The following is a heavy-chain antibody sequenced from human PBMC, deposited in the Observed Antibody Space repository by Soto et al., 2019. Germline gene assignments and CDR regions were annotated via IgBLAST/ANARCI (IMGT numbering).Heavy chain of an antibody. J-gene: IGHJ1*01. Sequence: EVQLLESGGGLVQPGGSLRLSCAASGFTFSSYAMSWVRQAPGKGLEWVSAITGSGGSTYYADSVKGRFTISRDYSKNPLFLQMSGLRAEDTAVYYCAKRGSSGWYPTPVGYFQHWGQGTLVTVSS. CDR2: ITGSGGST. CDR3: AKRGSSGWYPTPVGYFQH. V-gene: IGHV3-23*01. CDR1: GFTFSSYA. D-gene: IGHD6-19*01.